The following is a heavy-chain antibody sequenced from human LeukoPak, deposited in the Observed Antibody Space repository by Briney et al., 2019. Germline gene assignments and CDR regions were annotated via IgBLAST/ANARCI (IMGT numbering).Heavy chain of an antibody. CDR1: GYTFTSYY. Sequence: ASVKVSSKASGYTFTSYYMHWVRQAPGQGLEWMGIINPSGGSTSYAQKFQGRVTMTRDTSTSTVYMELSSLRSEDTAVYYCARSGVGYDMDYWGQGTLVTVSS. D-gene: IGHD3-3*01. CDR2: INPSGGST. J-gene: IGHJ4*02. CDR3: ARSGVGYDMDY. V-gene: IGHV1-46*01.